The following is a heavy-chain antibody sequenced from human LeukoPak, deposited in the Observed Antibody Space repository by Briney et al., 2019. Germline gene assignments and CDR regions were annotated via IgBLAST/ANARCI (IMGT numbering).Heavy chain of an antibody. Sequence: ASVKVSCKAFGYKLTDYWIHWVRQAPGQGLEWMGWIDPNSGGTNYAQNFKGRVTLTRDTSISTVYMEMSRLISDDTAVYYCARGIAAPGARCFDPWGQGTLVTVSS. CDR3: ARGIAAPGARCFDP. CDR2: IDPNSGGT. CDR1: GYKLTDYW. J-gene: IGHJ5*02. V-gene: IGHV1-2*02. D-gene: IGHD6-13*01.